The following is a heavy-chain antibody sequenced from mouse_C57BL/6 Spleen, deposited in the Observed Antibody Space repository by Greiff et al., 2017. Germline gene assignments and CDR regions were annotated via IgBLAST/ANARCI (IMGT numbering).Heavy chain of an antibody. CDR1: GYTFTSYW. V-gene: IGHV1-52*01. D-gene: IGHD2-3*01. Sequence: QVQLQQPGAELVRPGSSVKLSCKASGYTFTSYWMHWVKQRPIQGLEWIGNIDPSDSDTHYNQKFKDKATLTVDKSSSTAYMQLSSLTSEDAAVYSCARWGYECDWYFEVWGTGTTVTVSS. J-gene: IGHJ1*03. CDR2: IDPSDSDT. CDR3: ARWGYECDWYFEV.